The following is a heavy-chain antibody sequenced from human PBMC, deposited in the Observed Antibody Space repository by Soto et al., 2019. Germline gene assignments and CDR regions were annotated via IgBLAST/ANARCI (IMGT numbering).Heavy chain of an antibody. V-gene: IGHV4-4*07. CDR2: IYTSGST. CDR1: GVSISSYY. D-gene: IGHD3-9*01. CDR3: ERGTSLTGLFSYYYGMDV. J-gene: IGHJ6*02. Sequence: SETLSLTCTVSGVSISSYYWSWIRQAAGKGLEWTGRIYTSGSTNYNPSLKRRVPMSVDTSKTQFALKLSSVTAADTAAYYCERGTSLTGLFSYYYGMDVWGQGTTVTVSS.